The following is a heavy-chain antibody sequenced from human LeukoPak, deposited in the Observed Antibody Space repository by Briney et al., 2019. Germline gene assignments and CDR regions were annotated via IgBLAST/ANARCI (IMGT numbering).Heavy chain of an antibody. CDR1: GGSISSYY. J-gene: IGHJ3*02. Sequence: SETLSLTCTVSGGSISSYYWSWIRQPAGKGLEWIGRIYTSGSTNYNPSLKSRVTMSVDTSKNQFSLKLSSVTAADTAVYYCASQTVSNRAFDIWGQGTMVTVSS. CDR2: IYTSGST. V-gene: IGHV4-4*07. D-gene: IGHD4-17*01. CDR3: ASQTVSNRAFDI.